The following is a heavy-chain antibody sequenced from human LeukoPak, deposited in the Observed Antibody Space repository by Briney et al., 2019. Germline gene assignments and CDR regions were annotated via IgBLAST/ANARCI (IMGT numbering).Heavy chain of an antibody. D-gene: IGHD3-10*01. CDR2: IYYSGST. CDR3: ASLRYGSGSYYS. Sequence: SQTLSLTCTVSGGSISSGGYYWIWIRQHPGKGLEWIGYIYYSGSTYYNPSLKSRVTISVDTSKNQFSLKLSSVTAADTAVYYCASLRYGSGSYYSWGQGTLVTVSS. V-gene: IGHV4-31*03. J-gene: IGHJ4*02. CDR1: GGSISSGGYY.